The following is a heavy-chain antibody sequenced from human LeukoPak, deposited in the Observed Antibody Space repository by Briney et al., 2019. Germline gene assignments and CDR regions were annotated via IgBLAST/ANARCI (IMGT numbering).Heavy chain of an antibody. V-gene: IGHV4-39*01. Sequence: PSETLSLTCTVSGGSISSSSYYWGWIRQPPRKGLEWIGSIYYSGSTYYNPSLKSRVTISVDTSKNQFSLKLSSVTAADTAVYYCAREAQAAAGTGWYFDLWGRGTLVTVSS. CDR1: GGSISSSSYY. CDR3: AREAQAAAGTGWYFDL. D-gene: IGHD6-13*01. J-gene: IGHJ2*01. CDR2: IYYSGST.